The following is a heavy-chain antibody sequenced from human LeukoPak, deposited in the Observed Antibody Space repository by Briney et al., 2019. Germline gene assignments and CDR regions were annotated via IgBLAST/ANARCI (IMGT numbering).Heavy chain of an antibody. CDR2: TYYRSKWYN. CDR1: GDSVSSISAA. CDR3: ARASFLDSSGYYLFDY. Sequence: SQTLSLTCAISGDSVSSISAAWNWIRQSPSRGLEWLGRTYYRSKWYNDYAVSVKSRITINPDTSKNQFSLQLNSVTPEDTAVYYCARASFLDSSGYYLFDYWGQGTLVTVSS. D-gene: IGHD3-22*01. J-gene: IGHJ4*02. V-gene: IGHV6-1*01.